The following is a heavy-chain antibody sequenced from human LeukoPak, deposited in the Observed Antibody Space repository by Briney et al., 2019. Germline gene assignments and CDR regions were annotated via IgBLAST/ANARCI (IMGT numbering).Heavy chain of an antibody. V-gene: IGHV5-10-1*01. CDR2: IDPSDSYT. J-gene: IGHJ6*02. D-gene: IGHD3-3*01. Sequence: GESLKISCSGSGYNFTNYWIGWVRQMPGKGLEWMGRIDPSDSYTNYSPSFQGHVTISADKSISTAYLQWSSLKASDTAMYYCARPDYDLSYGMDVWGQGTTVTVSS. CDR1: GYNFTNYW. CDR3: ARPDYDLSYGMDV.